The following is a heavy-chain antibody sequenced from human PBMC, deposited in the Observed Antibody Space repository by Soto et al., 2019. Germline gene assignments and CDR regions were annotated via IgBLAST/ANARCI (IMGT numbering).Heavy chain of an antibody. CDR1: GGSFSGYY. CDR2: INHSGST. CDR3: ARGFAYYYYGMDV. V-gene: IGHV4-34*01. J-gene: IGHJ6*02. Sequence: PSETLSLTCAVYGGSFSGYYWSWIRQPPGKGLEWIGEINHSGSTNYNPSLKSRVTISVDTSKNQFSLKLSSVTAADTAVYYCARGFAYYYYGMDVWGQGTTVTV.